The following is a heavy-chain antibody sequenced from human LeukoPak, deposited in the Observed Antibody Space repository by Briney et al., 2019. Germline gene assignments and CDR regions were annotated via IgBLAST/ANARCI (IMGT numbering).Heavy chain of an antibody. Sequence: SVKVSCKASGGTFSSYAISWVRQAPGQGLEWMGGIIPIFGTANYARKFQGRVTITADESTSTAYMELSSLRSEDTAVYYCARDNCSGGSCYGPFDYYYGMDVWGQGTTVTVSS. CDR3: ARDNCSGGSCYGPFDYYYGMDV. D-gene: IGHD2-15*01. CDR1: GGTFSSYA. J-gene: IGHJ6*02. V-gene: IGHV1-69*01. CDR2: IIPIFGTA.